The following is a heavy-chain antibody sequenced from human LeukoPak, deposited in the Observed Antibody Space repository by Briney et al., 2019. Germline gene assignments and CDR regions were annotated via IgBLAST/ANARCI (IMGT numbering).Heavy chain of an antibody. Sequence: ASVKVSCKASGYTFTSYDINWVRQATGQGLEWMGWMNPNSGNTGYAQKFQGRVTITRNTSISTAYMELSSLRSEDTAVYYCAGPGDYYYDSSGYYQFDYWGQGTLVTVSS. CDR3: AGPGDYYYDSSGYYQFDY. J-gene: IGHJ4*02. V-gene: IGHV1-8*03. CDR2: MNPNSGNT. D-gene: IGHD3-22*01. CDR1: GYTFTSYD.